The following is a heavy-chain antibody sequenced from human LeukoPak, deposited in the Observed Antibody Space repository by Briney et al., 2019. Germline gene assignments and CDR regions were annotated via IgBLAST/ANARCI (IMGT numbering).Heavy chain of an antibody. CDR2: IYYSGST. J-gene: IGHJ4*02. V-gene: IGHV4-28*01. Sequence: PSDTLSLTCAVSGHSISSSNWWGWIRQPPGKGLEWIGYIYYSGSTYYSPSLKGRVTMSIDTSKNQFSLKLSSVTAVDTAVYYCASVSARPDYYFDSWGQGTLVTVSS. CDR3: ASVSARPDYYFDS. CDR1: GHSISSSNW. D-gene: IGHD6-6*01.